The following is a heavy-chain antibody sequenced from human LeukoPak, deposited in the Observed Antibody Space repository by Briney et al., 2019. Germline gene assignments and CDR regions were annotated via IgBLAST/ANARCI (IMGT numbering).Heavy chain of an antibody. CDR2: IYHSGST. CDR1: GGSFSGYY. Sequence: SETLTLTCAVYGGSFSGYYWSWIRQPPGKGLEWIGYIYHSGSTYYNPSLKSRVTISVDRSKNQFSLKLSSVTAADTAVYYCARVDGSSGEFDYWGQGTLVTVSS. V-gene: IGHV4-34*01. CDR3: ARVDGSSGEFDY. D-gene: IGHD3-22*01. J-gene: IGHJ4*02.